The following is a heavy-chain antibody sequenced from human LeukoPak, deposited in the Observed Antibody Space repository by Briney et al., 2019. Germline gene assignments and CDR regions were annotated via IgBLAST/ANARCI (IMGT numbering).Heavy chain of an antibody. Sequence: ASVKVSCKASGYIFTSYNMYWVRQAPGQGLEWMGIINSSGGSTNYAQKFQGRVTMTRDTSTSTVYMELSSLRSEDTAVYYCARDTRGYSSSWYVAISRYYYYMDVWGKGTTVTISS. V-gene: IGHV1-46*01. J-gene: IGHJ6*03. CDR3: ARDTRGYSSSWYVAISRYYYYMDV. CDR1: GYIFTSYN. D-gene: IGHD6-13*01. CDR2: INSSGGST.